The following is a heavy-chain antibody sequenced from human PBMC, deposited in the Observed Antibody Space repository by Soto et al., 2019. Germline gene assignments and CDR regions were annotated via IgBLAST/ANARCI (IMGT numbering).Heavy chain of an antibody. J-gene: IGHJ4*02. D-gene: IGHD3-10*01. CDR3: ARGRASCSYYRLDY. CDR1: GDTFTTYD. CDR2: INPNSGNI. V-gene: IGHV1-8*01. Sequence: SVKVSCKASGDTFTTYDSNWVRQATGHGLEWMGWINPNSGNIGYAQRFQGRVTMARDTAIRTAYIAVSSLRSDDTAVYYCARGRASCSYYRLDYWGQGTMVTVSS.